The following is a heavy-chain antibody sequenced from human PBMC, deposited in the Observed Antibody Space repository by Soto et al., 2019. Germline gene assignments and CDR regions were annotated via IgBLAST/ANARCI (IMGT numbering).Heavy chain of an antibody. V-gene: IGHV1-69*04. CDR2: IIPILGLT. Sequence: SVKVSCKASGGTFSSYSVSWVRQAPGQGLEWMGRIIPILGLTYYAQKFQGRVTINADKSTGPAYMELSSLRSEDTAVYYCARDLGGWPDYWGQGTLVTVSS. CDR3: ARDLGGWPDY. D-gene: IGHD2-15*01. CDR1: GGTFSSYS. J-gene: IGHJ4*02.